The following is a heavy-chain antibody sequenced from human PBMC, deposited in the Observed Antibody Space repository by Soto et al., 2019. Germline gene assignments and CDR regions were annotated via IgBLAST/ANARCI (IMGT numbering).Heavy chain of an antibody. CDR3: ARAFYSSSSVFDD. CDR2: ISSSSSYI. V-gene: IGHV3-21*01. D-gene: IGHD6-6*01. J-gene: IGHJ4*02. CDR1: GFTFSSYS. Sequence: EVQLVESGGGLVKPGGSLRLSCAASGFTFSSYSMNWVRQAPGKGLEWVASISSSSSYIYYADSVKGRFTSSRDNAKNSLYLQMHSLRAEDTAVYYCARAFYSSSSVFDDWGQGTLVTVSS.